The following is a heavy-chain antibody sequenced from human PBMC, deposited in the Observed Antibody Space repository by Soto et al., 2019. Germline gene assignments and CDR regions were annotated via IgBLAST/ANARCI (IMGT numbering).Heavy chain of an antibody. D-gene: IGHD2-15*01. Sequence: QVQLQESGPGLVKPSQTLSLTCTVSGGSISSGGYYWSWIRQHPGKGLEWIGYIYYSGSTYYNPSLKSRVTISVDTSKNQFSLKLSSVTAADTAVYYCARDKCSGGSCYIDYWGQGTLVTVSS. J-gene: IGHJ4*02. CDR3: ARDKCSGGSCYIDY. V-gene: IGHV4-31*03. CDR1: GGSISSGGYY. CDR2: IYYSGST.